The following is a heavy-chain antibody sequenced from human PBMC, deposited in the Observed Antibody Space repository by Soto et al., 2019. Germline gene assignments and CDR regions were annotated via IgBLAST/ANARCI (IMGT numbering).Heavy chain of an antibody. CDR3: ARGDTMIVWFDP. V-gene: IGHV4-39*07. D-gene: IGHD3-22*01. CDR2: INHSGST. Sequence: WETLSLTCTVSVGSICSSSYYWCWIRQPPGKGLEWIGEINHSGSTNYNPSLKSRVTISVDTSKNQFSLKLSSVTAADTAVYYCARGDTMIVWFDPWGQGTLVTVSS. J-gene: IGHJ5*02. CDR1: VGSICSSSYY.